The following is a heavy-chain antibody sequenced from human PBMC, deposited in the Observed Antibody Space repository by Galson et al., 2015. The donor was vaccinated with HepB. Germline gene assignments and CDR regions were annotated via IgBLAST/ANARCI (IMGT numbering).Heavy chain of an antibody. Sequence: SLRLSCAASGFTFSSYWMSWVRQAPGKGLGWVANIKQDGSEKHYVDSVKGRFTISRDNAKNSLYLQMNSLRAEDTAVYYCARGSSSWSDFDYWGQGTLVTVSS. D-gene: IGHD6-13*01. CDR3: ARGSSSWSDFDY. CDR1: GFTFSSYW. V-gene: IGHV3-7*03. CDR2: IKQDGSEK. J-gene: IGHJ4*02.